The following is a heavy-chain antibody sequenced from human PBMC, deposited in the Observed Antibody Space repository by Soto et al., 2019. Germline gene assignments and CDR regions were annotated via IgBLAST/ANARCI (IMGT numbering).Heavy chain of an antibody. Sequence: PSETLSLTCSVSGGSISSYYWNWIRQPPGKGLEWIGYIYYSGSTHYTPSLKSRVTISVDTSKNQLSLRLSSLTAADTAIYYCATAGGELGLDHWGQGTLVTVSS. CDR2: IYYSGST. D-gene: IGHD7-27*01. J-gene: IGHJ4*02. CDR3: ATAGGELGLDH. CDR1: GGSISSYY. V-gene: IGHV4-59*01.